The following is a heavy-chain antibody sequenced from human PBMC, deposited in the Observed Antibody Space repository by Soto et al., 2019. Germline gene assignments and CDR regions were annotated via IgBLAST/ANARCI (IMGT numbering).Heavy chain of an antibody. CDR1: GGSISSGDYY. Sequence: SETLSLTCTVSGGSISSGDYYWSWIRQPPGKGLEWIGYIYYSGSTYYNPSLKSRVTISVDTSKNQFSLKLSSVTAADTAVYYCARLGAFYQALDPWGHGTLVTVSS. CDR2: IYYSGST. CDR3: ARLGAFYQALDP. V-gene: IGHV4-30-4*01. J-gene: IGHJ5*02. D-gene: IGHD3-3*02.